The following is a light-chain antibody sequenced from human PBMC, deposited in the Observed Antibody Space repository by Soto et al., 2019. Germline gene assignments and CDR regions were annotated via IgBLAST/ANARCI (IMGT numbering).Light chain of an antibody. J-gene: IGLJ2*01. CDR1: SSNIGSNY. CDR3: AAWDDSLSALV. Sequence: QAVVTQPPSASGTPGQRVTISCSGSSSNIGSNYVYWYQQLPGTAPKLLIYRNNQRPSGVPDRFSGSKSGTSASLAISGLRSEDEADYYCAAWDDSLSALVFGGGTKVTVL. V-gene: IGLV1-47*01. CDR2: RNN.